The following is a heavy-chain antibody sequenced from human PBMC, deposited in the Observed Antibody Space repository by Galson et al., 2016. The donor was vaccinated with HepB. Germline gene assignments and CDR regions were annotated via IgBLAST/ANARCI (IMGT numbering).Heavy chain of an antibody. CDR2: IIPISGTT. CDR3: ARSPDGPFGTFDP. Sequence: SVKVSCKASGGSFSSYTFTWVRQAPGQGLEWMGGIIPISGTTNYAQKFQGRVTIIADISTSTAYMALNSLRSEDTAVYYCARSPDGPFGTFDPWGQGTLVTVSS. V-gene: IGHV1-69*06. D-gene: IGHD3-16*01. J-gene: IGHJ5*02. CDR1: GGSFSSYT.